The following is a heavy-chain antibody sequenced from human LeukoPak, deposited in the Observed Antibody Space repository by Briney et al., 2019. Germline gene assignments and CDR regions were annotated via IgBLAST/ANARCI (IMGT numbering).Heavy chain of an antibody. D-gene: IGHD3-10*01. V-gene: IGHV4-31*03. J-gene: IGHJ6*02. CDR2: IYYSGST. Sequence: PSETLSLTCTVSGGSISSGGYYWSWIRQHPGKGLEWLGYIYYSGSTYYNPSLKSRVTISVDTSKNQFSLKLSSVTAADTAVYYCASPTRWKVRGTSQFPHYYYGMDVWGQGTTVTVSS. CDR1: GGSISSGGYY. CDR3: ASPTRWKVRGTSQFPHYYYGMDV.